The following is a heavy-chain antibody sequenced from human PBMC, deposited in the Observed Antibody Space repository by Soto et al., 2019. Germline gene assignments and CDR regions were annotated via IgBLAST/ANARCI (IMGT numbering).Heavy chain of an antibody. J-gene: IGHJ4*02. D-gene: IGHD2-15*01. CDR1: GGSVSSGSYY. CDR3: ARTLIGGFDY. Sequence: QVQLQESGPGLVKPSETLSLTCTVSGGSVSSGSYYWSWIRQPPGKGLEWIGYIYYSGSTNYNPSLKSRVTISQETSKNQFSLKLSSVTAADTAVYYCARTLIGGFDYWGQGTLVTVSS. CDR2: IYYSGST. V-gene: IGHV4-61*01.